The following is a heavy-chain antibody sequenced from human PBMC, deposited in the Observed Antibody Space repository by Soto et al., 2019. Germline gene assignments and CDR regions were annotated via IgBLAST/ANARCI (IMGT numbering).Heavy chain of an antibody. J-gene: IGHJ4*02. CDR3: ARGQVVAAQQ. CDR2: IYHSGST. Sequence: SETLSLTCAVSGGSISSGGYSWSWIRQPPGKGLEWIGYIYHSGSTYYNPSLKSRVTISVDRSKNQFSLKLSSVTAADTAVYYCARGQVVAAQQWGQGTLVTVSS. D-gene: IGHD2-15*01. CDR1: GGSISSGGYS. V-gene: IGHV4-30-2*01.